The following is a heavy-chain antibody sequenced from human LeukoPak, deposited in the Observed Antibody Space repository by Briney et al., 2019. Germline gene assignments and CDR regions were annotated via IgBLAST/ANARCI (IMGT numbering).Heavy chain of an antibody. V-gene: IGHV3-7*01. CDR1: GFTFSNYW. D-gene: IGHD3-22*01. CDR2: IKEDGGLE. J-gene: IGHJ4*02. Sequence: QTGGSLRLSCAASGFTFSNYWMTWVRQAPGKGLEWVANIKEDGGLENYVDSVKGRFTISRDNAKNSLYLQMNSLRAEDTAVYYCARDDTASNYDSSVYYDRNDYWGQGTLVTVSS. CDR3: ARDDTASNYDSSVYYDRNDY.